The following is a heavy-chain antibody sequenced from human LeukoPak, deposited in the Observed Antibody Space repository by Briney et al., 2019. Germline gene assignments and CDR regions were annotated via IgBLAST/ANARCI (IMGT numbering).Heavy chain of an antibody. CDR1: GYSISSGYY. CDR2: IYHSGST. CDR3: AREGHDYGGNYFDY. V-gene: IGHV4-38-2*02. Sequence: PSETLSLTCTVSGYSISSGYYWGWIRQSPRKGLEWIGEIYHSGSTNYNPSLKSRVTISVDKSKNQFSLKLSSVTAADTAVYYCAREGHDYGGNYFDYWGQGTLVTVSS. D-gene: IGHD4-23*01. J-gene: IGHJ4*02.